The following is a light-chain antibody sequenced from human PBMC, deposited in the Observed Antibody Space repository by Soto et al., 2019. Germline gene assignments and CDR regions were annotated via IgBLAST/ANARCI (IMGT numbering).Light chain of an antibody. V-gene: IGLV3-21*02. CDR1: NIGDKS. CDR3: NVWGGSSEVV. J-gene: IGLJ2*01. CDR2: DDT. Sequence: SYELTQPPSVSVARGQTARITWGGKNIGDKSVQWYQQKPGQATVLVVYDDTDRPSGIPERFSGSNSGNTATLTISRVEAGDEADYYCNVWGGSSEVVFGGGTKVTVL.